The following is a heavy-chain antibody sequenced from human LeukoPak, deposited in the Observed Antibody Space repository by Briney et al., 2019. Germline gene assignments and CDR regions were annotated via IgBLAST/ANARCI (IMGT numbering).Heavy chain of an antibody. CDR3: ARLEAVAATGNWFDP. J-gene: IGHJ5*02. Sequence: GGSLQISCQGSGYSFTSYWIGWVRQVPGKGLEGMGIIYPGDSDTKYSPSFQAQVTISADNSITTAYLQWNSLKASDTAMYYCARLEAVAATGNWFDPWGQGTLVTVSS. CDR2: IYPGDSDT. V-gene: IGHV5-51*01. CDR1: GYSFTSYW. D-gene: IGHD6-19*01.